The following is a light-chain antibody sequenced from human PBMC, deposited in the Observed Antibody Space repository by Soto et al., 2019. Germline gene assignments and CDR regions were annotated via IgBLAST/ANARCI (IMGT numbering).Light chain of an antibody. V-gene: IGLV2-14*01. CDR1: SSDVGGYNS. CDR3: SSKTSSTTVV. Sequence: QSALTQPASVSGSPGQSITISCTGTSSDVGGYNSVSWYQQHPDKAPKLTIYDVSNRPSGVSNRFSGSKSGNTASLTISGLQAEDEADYYCSSKTSSTTVVFGGGTKVTVL. J-gene: IGLJ3*02. CDR2: DVS.